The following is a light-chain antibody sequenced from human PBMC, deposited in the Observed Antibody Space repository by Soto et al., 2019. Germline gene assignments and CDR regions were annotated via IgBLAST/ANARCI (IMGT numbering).Light chain of an antibody. V-gene: IGLV1-44*01. CDR3: AAWDDSHWV. CDR2: SNN. J-gene: IGLJ3*02. CDR1: SSNIGSNT. Sequence: QSVLTQPPSASGTPGQRVTISCSGSSSNIGSNTVNWYQQLPGTAPKLLIYSNNQRPSGVPDRFSGSKSGTSASLAISGLQSEDEADYYCAAWDDSHWVFDGGTKLTVL.